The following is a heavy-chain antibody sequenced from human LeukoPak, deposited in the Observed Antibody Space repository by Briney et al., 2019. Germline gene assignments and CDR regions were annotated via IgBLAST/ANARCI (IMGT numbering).Heavy chain of an antibody. CDR2: SSVTIVNP. CDR1: GYTFTSYG. D-gene: IGHD3-3*01. Sequence: GASVKVSCKASGYTFTSYGISWVRQAPGQGLEWMDWSSVTIVNPNYAQKLQGRVTMTTDTSTSTAYMELRSLRSDDTAVYYCARGGSTYYDFWSGYKDSGIFDYWGQGTLVTVSS. V-gene: IGHV1-18*01. CDR3: ARGGSTYYDFWSGYKDSGIFDY. J-gene: IGHJ4*02.